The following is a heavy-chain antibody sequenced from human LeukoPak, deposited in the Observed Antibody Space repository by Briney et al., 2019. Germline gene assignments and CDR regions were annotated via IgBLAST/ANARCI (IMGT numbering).Heavy chain of an antibody. Sequence: ASVKVSCKASGYTFTSYYMHWVRQAPGQGLEWMGIINPSGGSTNYAQKLQGRVTMTTDTSTSTAYMELRSLRSDDTAVYYCARDQESSWIRNSIDYWGQGTLVTVSS. CDR1: GYTFTSYY. D-gene: IGHD5-18*01. V-gene: IGHV1-46*01. J-gene: IGHJ4*02. CDR3: ARDQESSWIRNSIDY. CDR2: INPSGGST.